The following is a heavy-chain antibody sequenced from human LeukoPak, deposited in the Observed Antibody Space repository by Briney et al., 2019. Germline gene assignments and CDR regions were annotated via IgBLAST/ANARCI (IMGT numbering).Heavy chain of an antibody. CDR1: GFVFSSYT. J-gene: IGHJ6*02. CDR3: ARESDYGGYWGV. CDR2: IRYSNSDT. V-gene: IGHV3-48*02. D-gene: IGHD4-17*01. Sequence: GGSLRLSCVASGFVFSSYTMNWVRQTPGKGLEWIAYIRYSNSDTDYADSVKGRFTVSRDDAKNSLYLQMNSLRDEDTAVYYCARESDYGGYWGVWGQGTTVTVSS.